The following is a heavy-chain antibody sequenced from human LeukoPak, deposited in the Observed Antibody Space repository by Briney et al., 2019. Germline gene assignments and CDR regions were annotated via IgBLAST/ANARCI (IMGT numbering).Heavy chain of an antibody. D-gene: IGHD6-19*01. CDR3: ARELSVAGHKNWFDP. V-gene: IGHV1-18*01. CDR2: ISAYNGNT. J-gene: IGHJ5*02. Sequence: ASVKVSCKASGYTFTSYGISWVRQAPGQGLEWMGWISAYNGNTNYAQKLQGRVTMTTDTSTSTAYMELRSLRSDDTAVYYCARELSVAGHKNWFDPWSQGTLVTVSS. CDR1: GYTFTSYG.